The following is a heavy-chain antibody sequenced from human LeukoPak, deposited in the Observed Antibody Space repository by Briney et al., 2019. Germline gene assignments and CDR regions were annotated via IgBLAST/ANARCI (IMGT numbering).Heavy chain of an antibody. CDR1: GGSISSPNYF. Sequence: PSETLSLTCTVSGGSISSPNYFWSWLRQHPGTGLEWIAYIHYSRGAYYNPSLESRVTMSVDSSKNQFSLKLSSVTAADTALYYCAREVDVPSTSDAFDIWGQGTMVTVSS. CDR3: AREVDVPSTSDAFDI. D-gene: IGHD2-2*01. V-gene: IGHV4-31*03. J-gene: IGHJ3*02. CDR2: IHYSRGA.